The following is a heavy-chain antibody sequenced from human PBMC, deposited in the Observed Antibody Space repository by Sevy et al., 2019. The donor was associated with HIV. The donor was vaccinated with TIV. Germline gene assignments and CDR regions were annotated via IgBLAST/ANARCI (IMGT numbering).Heavy chain of an antibody. CDR3: ATLDLWSDYPFYGVDV. CDR2: FDPEDGET. J-gene: IGHJ6*02. CDR1: GYTLSKLP. Sequence: ASVKVSCKVSGYTLSKLPMHWVRQAPGKGLEWMVGFDPEDGETIYPQKFQGRVIMTEDTSSDIAYMELSSLRSEDTAVYASATLDLWSDYPFYGVDVWGQGTTVTVSS. V-gene: IGHV1-24*01. D-gene: IGHD3-3*01.